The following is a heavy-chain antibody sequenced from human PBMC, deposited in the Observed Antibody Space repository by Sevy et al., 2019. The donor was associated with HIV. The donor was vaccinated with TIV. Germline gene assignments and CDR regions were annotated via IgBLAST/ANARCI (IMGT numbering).Heavy chain of an antibody. CDR3: ARGQLGSFDN. V-gene: IGHV3-30-3*01. J-gene: IGHJ4*02. D-gene: IGHD7-27*01. CDR1: GFTFSTYA. CDR2: VSSDGSEI. Sequence: GGSLRLSCAASGFTFSTYAMHWVRQAPGKGLECVAIVSSDGSEINYADSVKGRFTISRDNSRNTLYLQMNSLRTEDTALYYCARGQLGSFDNWGQGTLVTVSS.